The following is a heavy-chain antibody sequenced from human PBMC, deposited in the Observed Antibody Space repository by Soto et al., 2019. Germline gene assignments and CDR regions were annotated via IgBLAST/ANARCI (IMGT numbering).Heavy chain of an antibody. V-gene: IGHV3-21*01. D-gene: IGHD1-7*01. Sequence: EVQLVESGGGLVKPGGSLRLSCAASGFTFSSYSMNWVRQAPGKGLEWVSSISSSSSYIYYADSVKGRFTISRDNAKNSLYLQMNSLRAEDTAVYYCARVLRVTGTKLDYYGMDVWGQGTTVTVSS. CDR3: ARVLRVTGTKLDYYGMDV. J-gene: IGHJ6*02. CDR2: ISSSSSYI. CDR1: GFTFSSYS.